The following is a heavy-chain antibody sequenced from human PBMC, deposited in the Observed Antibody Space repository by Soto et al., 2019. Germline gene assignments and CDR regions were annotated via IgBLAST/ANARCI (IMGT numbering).Heavy chain of an antibody. CDR2: IYYSGST. V-gene: IGHV4-61*01. Sequence: SETLSLTCTVSGGSVSSGSYYWSWIRQPPGKGLEWIGYIYYSGSTNYNPSLKSRVTISVDTSKNQFSLKLSSVTAADTAVYYCAREFEYSYGYVYYYYGMDVWGQGTTVT. J-gene: IGHJ6*02. CDR3: AREFEYSYGYVYYYYGMDV. CDR1: GGSVSSGSYY. D-gene: IGHD5-18*01.